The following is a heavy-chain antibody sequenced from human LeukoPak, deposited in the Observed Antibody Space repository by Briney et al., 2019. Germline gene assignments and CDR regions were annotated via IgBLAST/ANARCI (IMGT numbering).Heavy chain of an antibody. D-gene: IGHD5-12*01. CDR2: IKQDGSEK. J-gene: IGHJ4*02. Sequence: GGSLRLSCAASGFTFSSYGMSWVRQAPGKGLEWVANIKQDGSEKYYGDSVKGRFTISRDNAKNSLSLQINSLRADDTAVYYCARDSGSRSSGIFDYWGQGALVTVSS. CDR1: GFTFSSYG. CDR3: ARDSGSRSSGIFDY. V-gene: IGHV3-7*01.